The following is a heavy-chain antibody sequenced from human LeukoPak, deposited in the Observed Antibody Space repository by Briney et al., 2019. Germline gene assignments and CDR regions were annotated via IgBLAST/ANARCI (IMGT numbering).Heavy chain of an antibody. CDR2: IYTSGST. CDR3: ASSRVTYDSSGYPHYYYYYGMDV. D-gene: IGHD3-22*01. J-gene: IGHJ6*02. CDR1: GGSISSYY. Sequence: NPSETLSLTCTVSGGSISSYYWSWIRQPAGKGLEWIGRIYTSGSTNYNPSLKSRVTMSVVTSKNQFSLKLSSVTAADTAVYYCASSRVTYDSSGYPHYYYYYGMDVWGQGTTVTVSS. V-gene: IGHV4-4*07.